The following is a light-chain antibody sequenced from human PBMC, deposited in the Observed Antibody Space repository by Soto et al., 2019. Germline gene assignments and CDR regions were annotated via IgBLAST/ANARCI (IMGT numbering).Light chain of an antibody. CDR1: QSVSSS. J-gene: IGKJ5*01. Sequence: EIVMTQSPATLSVSPGERATLSCRASQSVSSSLAWYQQKPGQAPRLLIYGASTRATGIPARFSGSGSGTEFTLTISSLHSEDFAVYYGQQYNSWPPITFGQGTRLEIK. CDR3: QQYNSWPPIT. V-gene: IGKV3-15*01. CDR2: GAS.